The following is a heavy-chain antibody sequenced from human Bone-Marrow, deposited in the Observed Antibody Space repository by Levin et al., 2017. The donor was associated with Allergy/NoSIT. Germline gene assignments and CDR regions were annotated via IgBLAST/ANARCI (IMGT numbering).Heavy chain of an antibody. J-gene: IGHJ4*02. Sequence: GGSLRLSCAASGFTFSSYAMNWVRQAPGKGLEWVSSISGSAGSTSYADSVKGRFTISRDNSKNTLYLHMNSLRAVDTGVYYCAKEEQQLYFFDYWGQGTLVTVSS. CDR2: ISGSAGST. CDR3: AKEEQQLYFFDY. CDR1: GFTFSSYA. V-gene: IGHV3-23*01. D-gene: IGHD6-13*01.